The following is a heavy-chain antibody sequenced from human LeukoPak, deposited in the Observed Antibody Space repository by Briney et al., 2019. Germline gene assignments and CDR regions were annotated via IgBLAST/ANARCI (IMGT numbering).Heavy chain of an antibody. CDR2: INHSGST. V-gene: IGHV4-34*01. CDR1: GGSFSGYY. CDR3: ARHGSYSGRQWLVLWWFDP. Sequence: SETLSLTCAVYGGSFSGYYWSWIRQPPGKGLEWIGEINHSGSTNYNPSLKSRVTISVDTSKNQFSLKLSSVTAADTAVYYCARHGSYSGRQWLVLWWFDPWGQGTLVTVSS. D-gene: IGHD6-19*01. J-gene: IGHJ5*02.